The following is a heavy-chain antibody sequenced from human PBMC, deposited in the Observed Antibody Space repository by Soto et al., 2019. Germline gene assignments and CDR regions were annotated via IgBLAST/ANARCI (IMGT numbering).Heavy chain of an antibody. D-gene: IGHD3-10*01. CDR2: IYHSGST. Sequence: SETLSLTCAVSGGSISSGGYSWSWIRQPPGKGLEWIGYIYHSGSTYYNPSLKSRVTISVDRSKNQFSLKLSSVTAADTAVYYCARGGSGSYSTEFDYWGQGTLVTVSS. J-gene: IGHJ4*02. CDR1: GGSISSGGYS. CDR3: ARGGSGSYSTEFDY. V-gene: IGHV4-30-2*01.